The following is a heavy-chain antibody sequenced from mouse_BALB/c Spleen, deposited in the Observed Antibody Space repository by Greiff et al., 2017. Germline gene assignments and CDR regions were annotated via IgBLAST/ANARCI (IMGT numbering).Heavy chain of an antibody. J-gene: IGHJ4*01. CDR1: GYSFTSYY. D-gene: IGHD2-4*01. CDR2: IDPFNGGT. V-gene: IGHV1S135*01. Sequence: VQLKQSGPELMKPGASVKISCKASGYSFTSYYMHWVKQSHGKSLEWIGYIDPFNGGTSYNQKFKGKATLTVDKSSSTAYMHLSSLTSEDSAVYYCARGGYDYDSYAMDYWGQGTSVTVSS. CDR3: ARGGYDYDSYAMDY.